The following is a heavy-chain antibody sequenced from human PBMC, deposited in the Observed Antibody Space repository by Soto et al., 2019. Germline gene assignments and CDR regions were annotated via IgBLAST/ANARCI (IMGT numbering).Heavy chain of an antibody. J-gene: IGHJ3*02. CDR1: GFTFTSSA. CDR3: AAVGGGSYHDDAFDI. Sequence: QMQLVQSGPEVKKPGTSVKVSCKASGFTFTSSAVQWVRQARGQRLEWIGWIVVGSGNTNYAQKFEERVTITRDMSTSTAYMELSSLRSEDTAVYYCAAVGGGSYHDDAFDIWGQGTMVTVSS. D-gene: IGHD1-26*01. V-gene: IGHV1-58*01. CDR2: IVVGSGNT.